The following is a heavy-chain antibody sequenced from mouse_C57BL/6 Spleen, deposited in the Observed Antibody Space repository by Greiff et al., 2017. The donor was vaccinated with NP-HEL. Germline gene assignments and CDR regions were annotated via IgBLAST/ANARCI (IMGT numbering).Heavy chain of an antibody. CDR1: GFTFSSYA. CDR2: ISDGGSYT. V-gene: IGHV5-4*01. J-gene: IGHJ3*01. Sequence: EVKLMESGGGLVKPGGSLKLSCAASGFTFSSYAMSWVRQTPEKRLEWVATISDGGSYTYYPDNVKGRFTISRDNAKNNLYLQMSHLKSEDTAMYYCARDVYSNYPFAYWGQRTLVTVSA. CDR3: ARDVYSNYPFAY. D-gene: IGHD2-5*01.